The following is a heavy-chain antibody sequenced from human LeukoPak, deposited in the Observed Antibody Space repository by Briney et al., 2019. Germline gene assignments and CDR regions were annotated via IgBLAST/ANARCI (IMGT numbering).Heavy chain of an antibody. Sequence: KTSETLSLTCTVSGGSISSYYWSWIRQPPGKGLEWIGEINHSGSTNYNPSLKSRVTISVDTSKNQFSLKLSSVTAADTAVYYCARRGAAAGIFQFDPWGQGTLVTVSS. CDR3: ARRGAAAGIFQFDP. CDR1: GGSISSYY. V-gene: IGHV4-34*01. J-gene: IGHJ5*02. CDR2: INHSGST. D-gene: IGHD6-13*01.